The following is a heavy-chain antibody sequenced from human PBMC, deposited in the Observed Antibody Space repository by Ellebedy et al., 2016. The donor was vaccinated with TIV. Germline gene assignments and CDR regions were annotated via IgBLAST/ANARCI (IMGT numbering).Heavy chain of an antibody. Sequence: GESLKISCVASGFIFSSYYMTWVRQAPGKGLEWISYISGSGGMMDHADSVKGRFTIYRDNATNSLYLQLSSLRVEDTAVYFCAKDSGRSGRISDYWGQGTLVTVSS. CDR3: AKDSGRSGRISDY. V-gene: IGHV3-48*03. CDR2: ISGSGGMM. CDR1: GFIFSSYY. D-gene: IGHD3-10*01. J-gene: IGHJ4*02.